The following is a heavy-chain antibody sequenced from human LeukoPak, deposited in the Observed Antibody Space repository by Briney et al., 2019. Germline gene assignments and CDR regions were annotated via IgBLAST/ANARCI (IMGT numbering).Heavy chain of an antibody. D-gene: IGHD3-10*01. CDR3: ARAAYYYGSGTNYGMDV. Sequence: SVKVSCKASGGTFSSYAISWVRQAPGQGLEWMGGIIPIFGTANYAQKLQGRVTITADKSTSTAYMELSSLRSEDTAVYYCARAAYYYGSGTNYGMDVWGKGTTVTVSS. CDR1: GGTFSSYA. CDR2: IIPIFGTA. J-gene: IGHJ6*04. V-gene: IGHV1-69*06.